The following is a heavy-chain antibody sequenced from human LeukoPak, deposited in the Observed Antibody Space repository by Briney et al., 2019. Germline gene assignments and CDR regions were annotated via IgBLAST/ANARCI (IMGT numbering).Heavy chain of an antibody. Sequence: PSETLSLTCTVSGGSISSGSYYWSWIRQPPGKGLEWIGYIYYSGSTYYNPSLKSRVTISVDTSKNQFSLKLSSVTAADTAVYYCARDVGNPYYFDYWGQGTLVTVSS. CDR2: IYYSGST. CDR3: ARDVGNPYYFDY. CDR1: GGSISSGSYY. D-gene: IGHD4-23*01. J-gene: IGHJ4*02. V-gene: IGHV4-30-4*08.